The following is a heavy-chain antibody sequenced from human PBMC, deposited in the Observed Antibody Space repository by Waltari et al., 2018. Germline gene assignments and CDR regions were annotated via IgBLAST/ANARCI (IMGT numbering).Heavy chain of an antibody. V-gene: IGHV5-51*01. CDR3: VRHSRQYIWKNYRYHGFDL. Sequence: VQLLQSGAAVKKPGESLRISCQASGYSFSSYWIGWVRQKPGKGLEWLGIIYPGDSDASYSTSFQGQVTISVDKSINIAYLQWSSLKASDSALYYCVRHSRQYIWKNYRYHGFDLWGQGTSVIVSS. CDR1: GYSFSSYW. D-gene: IGHD1-7*01. J-gene: IGHJ3*01. CDR2: IYPGDSDA.